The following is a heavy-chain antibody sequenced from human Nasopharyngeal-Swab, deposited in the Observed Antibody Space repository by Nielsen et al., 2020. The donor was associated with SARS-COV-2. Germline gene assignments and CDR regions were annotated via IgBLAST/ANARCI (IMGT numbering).Heavy chain of an antibody. J-gene: IGHJ4*02. V-gene: IGHV3-23*01. CDR3: AKGQGEMVFDY. CDR1: GFTFSSYS. D-gene: IGHD2-8*01. CDR2: ISGSGGST. Sequence: ESLKISCAASGFTFSSYSMNWVRQAPGKGLEWVSAISGSGGSTYYADSVKGRFTISRDNSKNTLYLQMNSLRAEDTAVYYCAKGQGEMVFDYWGQGTLVTVSS.